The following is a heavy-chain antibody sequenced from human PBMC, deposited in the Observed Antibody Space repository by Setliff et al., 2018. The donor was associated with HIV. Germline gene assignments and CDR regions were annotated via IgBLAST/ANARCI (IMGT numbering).Heavy chain of an antibody. D-gene: IGHD6-19*01. CDR1: GFSFKDCA. V-gene: IGHV3-9*01. J-gene: IGHJ6*03. CDR2: IRWDIGTK. Sequence: GGSLRLSCVASGFSFKDCAMHWVRLAPGKGLEWVSGIRWDIGTKQYAASVRGRFTISRDNAKNSLYLEMNSLRPEDSAFYYCVKGKRSDSPSGWGYYLDAWGKGTTVTVSS. CDR3: VKGKRSDSPSGWGYYLDA.